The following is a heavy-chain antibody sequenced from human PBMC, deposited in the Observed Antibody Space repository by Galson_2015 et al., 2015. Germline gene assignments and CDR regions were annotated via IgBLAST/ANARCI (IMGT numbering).Heavy chain of an antibody. CDR3: AGRRYFDY. J-gene: IGHJ4*02. D-gene: IGHD1-26*01. CDR1: GFTFSSYE. Sequence: SLRLSCAASGFTFSSYEMNWVRQAPGKGLEWVSYISSGGSTIYYADSVKGRFTIPRDNSKNSLYLQMNSLRAEDTAVYYCAGRRYFDYWGQGTLVTVSS. CDR2: ISSGGSTI. V-gene: IGHV3-48*03.